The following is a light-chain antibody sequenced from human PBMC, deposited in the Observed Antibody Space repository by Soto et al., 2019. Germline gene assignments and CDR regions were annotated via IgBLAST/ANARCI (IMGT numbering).Light chain of an antibody. Sequence: PGESATLSCRASQTVSITYLTWCQQKPGQAPRLLIFGASKRATGIPDRFSGSGSGRDFTLTISGLEPEDFAVYYCQQYGSSPLISFGQGTRLEIK. CDR2: GAS. J-gene: IGKJ5*01. V-gene: IGKV3-20*01. CDR1: QTVSITY. CDR3: QQYGSSPLIS.